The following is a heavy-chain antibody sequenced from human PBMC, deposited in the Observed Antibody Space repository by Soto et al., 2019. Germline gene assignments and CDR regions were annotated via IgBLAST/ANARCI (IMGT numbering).Heavy chain of an antibody. CDR1: GFTFDDYG. Sequence: EVQLVESGGGVVRPGGSLRLSCAASGFTFDDYGMSWVRQAPGKGLEWVSGINWNGGSTGYADSVKGRFTISRDNAKNSLYLQINSLRAEDTALYHCARAVVGAIVVVVAAYDYWGQGTLVTVSA. CDR3: ARAVVGAIVVVVAAYDY. D-gene: IGHD2-15*01. J-gene: IGHJ4*02. V-gene: IGHV3-20*01. CDR2: INWNGGST.